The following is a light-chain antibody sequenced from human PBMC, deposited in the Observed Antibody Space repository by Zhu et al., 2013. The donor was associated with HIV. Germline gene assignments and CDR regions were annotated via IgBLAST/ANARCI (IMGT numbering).Light chain of an antibody. CDR2: GAS. V-gene: IGKV3-20*01. CDR1: QSVGNNF. J-gene: IGKJ3*01. CDR3: QQYGSSPQIT. Sequence: DIVLTQSPGTLSLSPGERATLSCRASQSVGNNFLAWYQHKPGQAPRLLIYGASSRATGVPDRFSGSGSGTDFTLNISRLEPEDFAVYYCQQYGSSPQITFGPGTKVDIK.